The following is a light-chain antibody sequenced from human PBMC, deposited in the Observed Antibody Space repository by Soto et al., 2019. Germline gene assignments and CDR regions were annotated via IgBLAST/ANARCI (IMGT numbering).Light chain of an antibody. V-gene: IGKV3-20*01. Sequence: EIVLTQSPGTLSLSPGERATLSCRASQSVSSRLAWYQHKPCQAPRLLISGASSRATGIPDRFSGSGSGTDFTLTISRLEPEDFALYYCQQYGGSPITFGQRTRLEIK. CDR1: QSVSSR. CDR3: QQYGGSPIT. J-gene: IGKJ5*01. CDR2: GAS.